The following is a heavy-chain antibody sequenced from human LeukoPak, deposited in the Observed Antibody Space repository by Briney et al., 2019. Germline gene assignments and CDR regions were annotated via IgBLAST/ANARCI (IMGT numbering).Heavy chain of an antibody. CDR3: AKDVQSTPYYYYGLDV. J-gene: IGHJ6*02. D-gene: IGHD2-15*01. CDR2: ISYDGSKN. V-gene: IGHV3-30*18. Sequence: GGSLRLSCAASGFTFSSYDMHWVRQAPGKGLEWVAVISYDGSKNYYGDSVEGRFTISRDNSKNTLYLQMNSLRAEDTAVYYCAKDVQSTPYYYYGLDVWGQGTTVTVSS. CDR1: GFTFSSYD.